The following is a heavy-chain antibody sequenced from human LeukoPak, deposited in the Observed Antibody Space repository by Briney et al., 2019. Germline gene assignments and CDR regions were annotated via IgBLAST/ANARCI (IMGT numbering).Heavy chain of an antibody. Sequence: GGSLRLFCAASAFTFRTYWMSWVRQAPGKGLEWVAMIKPDGSEKYYVDSVKGLFTISRDNAKNSLYLQMSSLRAEDTAVYYCTRDASGDTNSGPRMDVWGQGTLVTGSS. D-gene: IGHD1-26*01. J-gene: IGHJ4*02. CDR1: AFTFRTYW. CDR2: IKPDGSEK. CDR3: TRDASGDTNSGPRMDV. V-gene: IGHV3-7*05.